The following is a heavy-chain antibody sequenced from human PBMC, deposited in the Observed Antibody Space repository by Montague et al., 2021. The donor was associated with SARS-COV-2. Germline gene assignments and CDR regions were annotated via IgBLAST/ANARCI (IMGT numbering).Heavy chain of an antibody. D-gene: IGHD3-3*01. Sequence: INYSVSTYYAPSLKSRVTIAVDKSKNQLSLKLSSVTAADTAGYYCARAPTIFGVVITNFDYWGQGTLVTISS. CDR2: INYSVST. V-gene: IGHV4-31*02. J-gene: IGHJ4*02. CDR3: ARAPTIFGVVITNFDY.